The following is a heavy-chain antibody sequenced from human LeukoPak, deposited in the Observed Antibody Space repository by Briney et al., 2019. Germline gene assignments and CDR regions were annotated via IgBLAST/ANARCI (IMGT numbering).Heavy chain of an antibody. CDR2: INHSGST. V-gene: IGHV4-34*01. D-gene: IGHD3-3*01. Sequence: SETLSLTCAVYGGSFSGYYWSWIRQPPGKGLEWIGEINHSGSTNYNPSLKSRVTISVDTSKNQFSLKLSSVTAADTAVYYCARSSYSRFLEWLPRPMGWFDPWGQGTLVTVSS. CDR1: GGSFSGYY. CDR3: ARSSYSRFLEWLPRPMGWFDP. J-gene: IGHJ5*02.